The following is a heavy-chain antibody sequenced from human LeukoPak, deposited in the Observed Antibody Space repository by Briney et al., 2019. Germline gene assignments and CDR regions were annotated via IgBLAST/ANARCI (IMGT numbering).Heavy chain of an antibody. CDR3: AKGQTVVVPAACDY. J-gene: IGHJ4*02. Sequence: AGGSLRLSCAASGFTFSSYAMSWVRQAPGKGLEWVSAISGSGGSTYYADSVKGRFTISRDNSKNTLYLQMNSLRAEDTAVYYCAKGQTVVVPAACDYWGQGTLVTVSS. CDR1: GFTFSSYA. V-gene: IGHV3-23*01. CDR2: ISGSGGST. D-gene: IGHD2-2*01.